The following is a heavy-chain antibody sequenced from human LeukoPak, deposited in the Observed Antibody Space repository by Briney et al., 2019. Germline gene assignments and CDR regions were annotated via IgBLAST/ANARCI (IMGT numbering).Heavy chain of an antibody. V-gene: IGHV4-4*07. Sequence: GSLRLSCAPSGFTVSSNYMSWIRQPAGKGLEWIGRIYTSGSTNYNPSLKSRVTMSVDTSKNQFSLKLSSVTAADTAVYYCARDRGYSYAFMPWGQGTLVTVSS. CDR2: IYTSGST. J-gene: IGHJ5*02. D-gene: IGHD5-18*01. CDR1: GFTVSSNY. CDR3: ARDRGYSYAFMP.